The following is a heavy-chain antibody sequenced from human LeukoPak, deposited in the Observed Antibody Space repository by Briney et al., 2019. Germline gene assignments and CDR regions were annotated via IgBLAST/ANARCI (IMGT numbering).Heavy chain of an antibody. J-gene: IGHJ6*03. CDR3: ARTYRWELLRYYYYMDV. CDR2: ISAYNGNT. V-gene: IGHV1-18*01. Sequence: GASVKVSCKASGYTFTSYGISWVRQAPGQGLEWMGWISAYNGNTNYAQKLQGRVTMTTDTSTSTAYMELRSLRSDDTAVYYCARTYRWELLRYYYYMDVWGKGTTVTVSS. CDR1: GYTFTSYG. D-gene: IGHD1-26*01.